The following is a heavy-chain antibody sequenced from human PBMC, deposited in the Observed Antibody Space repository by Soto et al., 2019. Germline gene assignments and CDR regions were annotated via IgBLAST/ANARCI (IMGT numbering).Heavy chain of an antibody. Sequence: QEQLVESGGGLVKPGGSLRLSCAASGFIFLDYYMSWIRQAPGQGLECVAYISSGASTISHADSEKGRCTISRDNPKNLLYLQVNSLRAEDTAVYYCARDLKAVFNHILYNHYGLDVWGQGTPVTVSS. J-gene: IGHJ6*02. CDR3: ARDLKAVFNHILYNHYGLDV. V-gene: IGHV3-11*01. CDR1: GFIFLDYY. CDR2: ISSGASTI. D-gene: IGHD6-19*01.